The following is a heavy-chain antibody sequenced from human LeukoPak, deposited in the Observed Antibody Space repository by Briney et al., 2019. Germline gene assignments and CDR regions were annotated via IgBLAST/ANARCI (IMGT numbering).Heavy chain of an antibody. V-gene: IGHV4-4*07. J-gene: IGHJ3*02. CDR1: GGSISSYY. CDR2: IYSGGNT. Sequence: PSETLSLTCTVSGGSISSYYWSWIRQPAGKGLEWIGRIYSGGNTNYNPSLKTRVTMSVDTSKNQFSLKLTSVTAADTAVNYCARGPYGSGSYAFNIWGQGTMVTVSS. D-gene: IGHD3-10*01. CDR3: ARGPYGSGSYAFNI.